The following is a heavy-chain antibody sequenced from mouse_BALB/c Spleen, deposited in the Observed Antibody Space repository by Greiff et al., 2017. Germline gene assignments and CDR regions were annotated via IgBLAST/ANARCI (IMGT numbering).Heavy chain of an antibody. V-gene: IGHV5-6*01. CDR2: ISSGGSYT. D-gene: IGHD2-10*02. CDR3: AREYGNYDYYAMDY. J-gene: IGHJ4*01. CDR1: GFTFSSYG. Sequence: EVQGVESGGDLVKPGGSLKLSCAASGFTFSSYGMSWVRQTPDKRLEWVATISSGGSYTYYPDSVKGRFTISRDNAKNTLYLQMSSLKSEDTAMYYCAREYGNYDYYAMDYWGQGTSVTVSS.